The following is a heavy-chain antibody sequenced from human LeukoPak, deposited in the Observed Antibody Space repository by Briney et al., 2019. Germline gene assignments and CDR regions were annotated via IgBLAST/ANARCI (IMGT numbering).Heavy chain of an antibody. J-gene: IGHJ4*02. V-gene: IGHV4-4*07. D-gene: IGHD1-26*01. CDR3: ARENSGSYREFDY. CDR1: GGSISSYY. Sequence: SETLSLTCTVSGGSISSYYWSWIRQPAGKGLEWIGRIYTSGSSNYNASLKSRVSMSVDTSKNQFSLKLSSVTAADTAVFYCARENSGSYREFDYWGQGTLVTVSS. CDR2: IYTSGSS.